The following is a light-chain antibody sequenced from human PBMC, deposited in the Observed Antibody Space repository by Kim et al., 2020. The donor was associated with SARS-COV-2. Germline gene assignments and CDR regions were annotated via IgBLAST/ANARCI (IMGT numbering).Light chain of an antibody. CDR2: DVS. V-gene: IGLV2-14*03. J-gene: IGLJ2*01. CDR3: SSYTSSSTL. Sequence: QSALTQPASVSGSPGQSITISCTGTSSDVGGYNYVSWYQQHPGKAPKLMIYDVSNRPSGVSNRFSGSKSGNTASLTISGLQAEDEADYYYSSYTSSSTLFGGGTQLTVL. CDR1: SSDVGGYNY.